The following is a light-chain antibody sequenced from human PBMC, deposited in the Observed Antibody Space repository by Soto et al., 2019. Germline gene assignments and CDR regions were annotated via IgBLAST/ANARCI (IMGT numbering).Light chain of an antibody. Sequence: DIQMAQSPSSLSASVGGRVTITCQASQDINKFLNWYHQKPGKAPKPLIYDASNLETGVPSRFSGSGSGTDFTFTISSLQPEDIATYYCQQYDNFPYTFGQGTQLEIK. V-gene: IGKV1-33*01. CDR3: QQYDNFPYT. J-gene: IGKJ2*01. CDR1: QDINKF. CDR2: DAS.